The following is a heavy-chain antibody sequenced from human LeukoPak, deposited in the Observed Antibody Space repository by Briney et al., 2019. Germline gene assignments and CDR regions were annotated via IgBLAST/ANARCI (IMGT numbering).Heavy chain of an antibody. CDR1: GFTFDSYA. V-gene: IGHV3-7*01. D-gene: IGHD3-10*01. CDR2: TKQDGSEK. Sequence: PGGSLRLSCTASGFTFDSYAMSWVRQAPGKGLEWVANTKQDGSEKYYVDSVKGRFTISRDNAKNSLYLQMNSLRAEATAVYYCAGGRLGYYGSGIRYWGQGTLVTVSS. J-gene: IGHJ4*02. CDR3: AGGRLGYYGSGIRY.